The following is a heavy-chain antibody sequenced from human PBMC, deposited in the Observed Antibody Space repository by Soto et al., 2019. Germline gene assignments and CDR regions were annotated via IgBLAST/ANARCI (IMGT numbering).Heavy chain of an antibody. CDR3: ARSQPKGGMDV. J-gene: IGHJ6*02. Sequence: EVQLVESGGGLVKPGGSLRVSCAASGFTFSTYSVNWVRQAPGKGLEWVSSITSSGNFIYYADSVKGRFTISRDDAKNSLLLQMNSLRVDDTAIYCCARSQPKGGMDVWGQGTTVTVSS. CDR2: ITSSGNFI. V-gene: IGHV3-21*02. CDR1: GFTFSTYS.